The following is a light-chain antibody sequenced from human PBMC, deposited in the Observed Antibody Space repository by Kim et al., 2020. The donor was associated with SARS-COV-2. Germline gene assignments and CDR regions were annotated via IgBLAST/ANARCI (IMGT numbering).Light chain of an antibody. CDR3: QAWDSSTAV. Sequence: SVSPGQTASITCSGDKLGDKYACWYQQKPGQSPVLVIYQDSKWPSGIPERFSGSNSGNTATLTISGTQAMDEADYYCQAWDSSTAVFGGGTKLTVL. V-gene: IGLV3-1*01. J-gene: IGLJ3*02. CDR1: KLGDKY. CDR2: QDS.